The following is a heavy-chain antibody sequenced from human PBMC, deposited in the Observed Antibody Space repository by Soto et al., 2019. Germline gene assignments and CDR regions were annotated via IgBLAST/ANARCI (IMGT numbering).Heavy chain of an antibody. Sequence: GASVKVSCKASGGNFSSYAISWVRQAPGQGLEWMGGIIPIFGTANYAQKLQGRVTMTTDTSTITAYMELRSLTSDDTAVYYCARGRPLEWLLYYWGQGTLVTVSS. CDR3: ARGRPLEWLLYY. CDR2: IIPIFGTA. J-gene: IGHJ4*02. CDR1: GGNFSSYA. V-gene: IGHV1-69*05. D-gene: IGHD3-3*01.